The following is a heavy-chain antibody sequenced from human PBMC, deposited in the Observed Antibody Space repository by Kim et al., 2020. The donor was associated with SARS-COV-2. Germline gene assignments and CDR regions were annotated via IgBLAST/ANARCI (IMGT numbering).Heavy chain of an antibody. D-gene: IGHD3-16*02. CDR3: ARRRMITFGGVIAGFDY. CDR1: GGSFSGYY. J-gene: IGHJ4*02. CDR2: INHSGST. V-gene: IGHV4-34*01. Sequence: SETLSLTCAVYGGSFSGYYWSWIRQPPGKGLEWIGEINHSGSTNYNPSLKSRVTISVDTSKNQFSLKLSSVTAADTAVYYCARRRMITFGGVIAGFDYWGQGTLVTVSS.